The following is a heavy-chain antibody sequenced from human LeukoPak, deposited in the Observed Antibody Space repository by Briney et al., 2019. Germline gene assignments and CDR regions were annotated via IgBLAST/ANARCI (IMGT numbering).Heavy chain of an antibody. J-gene: IGHJ4*02. CDR1: GYTFTSYG. CDR3: ARDLPYSSSWESIDY. CDR2: ISTYNGKT. V-gene: IGHV1-18*01. D-gene: IGHD6-13*01. Sequence: ASVKVSCKASGYTFTSYGICSVRQAPGQGLEWMGWISTYNGKTNYAQKIQGRVTMTTDTSTSTAYMELRSLRSDDTAVYYCARDLPYSSSWESIDYWGQGTLVTVSS.